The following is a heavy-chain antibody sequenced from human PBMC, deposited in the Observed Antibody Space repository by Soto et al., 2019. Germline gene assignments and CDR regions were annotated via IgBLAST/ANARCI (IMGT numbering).Heavy chain of an antibody. Sequence: ESGGGVVQPGRSLRLSCAASGFTFSSYGMHWVRQAPGKGLEWVAVISYDGSNKYYADSVKGRFTISRDNSKNTLYLQMNSLRAEDTAVYYCAKEYSSGWYVGADYWGQGTLVTVSS. D-gene: IGHD6-19*01. V-gene: IGHV3-30*18. CDR1: GFTFSSYG. CDR3: AKEYSSGWYVGADY. J-gene: IGHJ4*02. CDR2: ISYDGSNK.